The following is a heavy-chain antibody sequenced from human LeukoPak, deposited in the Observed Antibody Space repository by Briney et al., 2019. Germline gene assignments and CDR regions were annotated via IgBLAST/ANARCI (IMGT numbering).Heavy chain of an antibody. Sequence: SETLSLTCTVSGGSISSYYWSWIRQPPGKGLEWIAYIYYNGDTSYNPSLKRRVTISVDTSKNQFSLKLTSVTAADTAVYYCARHASAWYAREGKNWFDPWGQGTLVTVSS. J-gene: IGHJ5*02. D-gene: IGHD6-19*01. CDR2: IYYNGDT. CDR1: GGSISSYY. V-gene: IGHV4-59*08. CDR3: ARHASAWYAREGKNWFDP.